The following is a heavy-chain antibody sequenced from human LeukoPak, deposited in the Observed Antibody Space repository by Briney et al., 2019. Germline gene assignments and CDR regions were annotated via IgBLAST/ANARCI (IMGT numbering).Heavy chain of an antibody. V-gene: IGHV4-39*01. CDR1: GGSISSSSYY. D-gene: IGHD6-19*01. J-gene: IGHJ4*02. Sequence: SESLSLTRGVSGGSISSSSYYWGWIRQPPGKGLEWVGTIYYSGSTYYNPSLKSRVTISVYTSKNQFSLKLSSGTAADTAVYYFARQGWSSASGYYFDYWGQRTLVTVSS. CDR3: ARQGWSSASGYYFDY. CDR2: IYYSGST.